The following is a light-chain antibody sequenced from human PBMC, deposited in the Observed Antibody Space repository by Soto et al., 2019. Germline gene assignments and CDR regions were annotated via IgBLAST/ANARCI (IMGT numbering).Light chain of an antibody. CDR3: QQYNNWPIT. Sequence: EIVLTQSPGTLSLSPGDSATLSYRASQSVSSNYLAWYQQKPGQAPRLLIYGASTRATGIPARFSGSWSGTECTLTISSLQSEDVALYYCQQYNNWPITFGQGTRLEI. J-gene: IGKJ5*01. CDR2: GAS. CDR1: QSVSSN. V-gene: IGKV3-15*01.